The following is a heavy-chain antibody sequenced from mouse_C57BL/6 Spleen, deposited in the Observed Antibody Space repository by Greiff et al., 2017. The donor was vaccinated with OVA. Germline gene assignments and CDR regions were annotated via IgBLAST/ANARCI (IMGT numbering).Heavy chain of an antibody. J-gene: IGHJ2*01. CDR1: GYTFTSYW. CDR3: ARMDTTAADY. Sequence: QVQLKQPGAELVKPGASVKLSCKASGYTFTSYWLQWVKQRPGQGLEWIGEIDPYDSYTNYNQKFKGKATLTVATSSSTAYMQLSSLTSEDSAVYYCARMDTTAADYWGQGTTLTVSS. CDR2: IDPYDSYT. V-gene: IGHV1-50*01. D-gene: IGHD1-2*01.